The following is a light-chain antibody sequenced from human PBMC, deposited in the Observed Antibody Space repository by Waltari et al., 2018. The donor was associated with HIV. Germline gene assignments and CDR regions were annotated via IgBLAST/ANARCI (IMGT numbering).Light chain of an antibody. J-gene: IGLJ3*02. CDR2: DVT. CDR3: CSYAGTWVFGGGVFGGGTNPNWV. Sequence: QSALTQPRSVSGSPGQSVTISCTGTSSDIGSFNYVSWSHQHPRKATTLCIYDVTNRPSGVPDRFSGSKSGNTASLIISGLQAEDEADYYCCSYAGTWVFGGGVFGGGTNPNWVFGGGTELTVL. V-gene: IGLV2-11*01. CDR1: SSDIGSFNY.